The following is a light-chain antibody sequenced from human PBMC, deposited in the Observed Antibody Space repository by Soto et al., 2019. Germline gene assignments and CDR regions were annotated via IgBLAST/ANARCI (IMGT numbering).Light chain of an antibody. V-gene: IGKV1D-12*01. J-gene: IGKJ2*01. Sequence: DIQMTQSPSSVSASVGDRVTFTCRASQCISSWLAWYQQKPGKAPKLLIYAASTLQGAVPSRFSGRGSGTDFSLTISSLQPEDFATYYCQQTNIFPYTFGQGTKVDIK. CDR2: AAS. CDR1: QCISSW. CDR3: QQTNIFPYT.